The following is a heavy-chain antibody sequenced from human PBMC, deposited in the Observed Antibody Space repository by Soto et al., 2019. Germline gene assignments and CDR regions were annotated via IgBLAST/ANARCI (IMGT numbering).Heavy chain of an antibody. CDR1: GYTFTSYQ. V-gene: IGHV1-46*01. J-gene: IGHJ6*02. CDR2: INPSGGRI. D-gene: IGHD3-3*01. Sequence: QMQLVQSGAEVKKPGASVKVSCKASGYTFTSYQMHWVRQAPGQGLEWMGIINPSGGRITNAPRFQGRVMMTRDTSTNTVYMELRSLRSEDTAVYYCARDGPPTTTGVGPSYTMDVWGQGTTVTVS. CDR3: ARDGPPTTTGVGPSYTMDV.